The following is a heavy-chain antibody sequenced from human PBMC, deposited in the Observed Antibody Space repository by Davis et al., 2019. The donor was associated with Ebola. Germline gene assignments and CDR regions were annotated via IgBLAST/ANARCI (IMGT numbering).Heavy chain of an antibody. CDR2: IKSKTDGGTT. D-gene: IGHD1-7*01. CDR1: GFTVSNAW. Sequence: PGGSLRLSCAASGFTVSNAWMSWVRQAPGKGLEWVGRIKSKTDGGTTDYAVPVKGRFTISRDDSKNTLYLQMNSLNTEDTAVYYCVEDWNYDNIFDYWGQGTLVTVSS. CDR3: VEDWNYDNIFDY. J-gene: IGHJ4*02. V-gene: IGHV3-15*01.